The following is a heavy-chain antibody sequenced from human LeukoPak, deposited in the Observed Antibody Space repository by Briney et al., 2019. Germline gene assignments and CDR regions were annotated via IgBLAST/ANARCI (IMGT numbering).Heavy chain of an antibody. CDR2: ISDGGSTI. J-gene: IGHJ4*02. D-gene: IGHD3-10*01. Sequence: GGSLRLSCAASEFVFSDYYMSWIRQAPGKGLEWVSYISDGGSTIYYADSVKGRFTISRDNVKNSLYLQMNGLRAEDTAVYYCAREMEGDYGSGTFFDLWGQGNMVTVSS. V-gene: IGHV3-11*01. CDR1: EFVFSDYY. CDR3: AREMEGDYGSGTFFDL.